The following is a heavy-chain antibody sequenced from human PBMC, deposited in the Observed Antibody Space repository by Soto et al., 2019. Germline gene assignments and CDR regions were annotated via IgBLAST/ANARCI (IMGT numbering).Heavy chain of an antibody. J-gene: IGHJ4*02. V-gene: IGHV4-59*01. CDR3: ARDGRTSGWVFDY. CDR1: GDSISSYF. Sequence: SETLSLTCSVSGDSISSYFWSWIRQPPGKGLEWIGYISYNGNTNYNPSLKSRVTMSIDTSKNHFSLKLNSVTAADTAVYYCARDGRTSGWVFDYWGQGILVTVSS. CDR2: ISYNGNT. D-gene: IGHD6-19*01.